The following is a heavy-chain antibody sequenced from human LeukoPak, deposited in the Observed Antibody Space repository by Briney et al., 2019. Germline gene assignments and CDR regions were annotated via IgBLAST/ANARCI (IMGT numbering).Heavy chain of an antibody. CDR2: ISSSGSTI. Sequence: GGSLRLSCAASGFTFSGYEMNWVRQAPGKGLEWVSYISSSGSTIYYADSVKGRFTISRDNAKNSLYLQMNSLRAEDTAVYYCASQYSSGWYLIDYWGQGTLVTVSS. D-gene: IGHD6-19*01. V-gene: IGHV3-48*03. CDR1: GFTFSGYE. CDR3: ASQYSSGWYLIDY. J-gene: IGHJ4*02.